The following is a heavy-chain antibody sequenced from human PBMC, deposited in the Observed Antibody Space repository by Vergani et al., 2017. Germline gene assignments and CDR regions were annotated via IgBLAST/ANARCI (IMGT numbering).Heavy chain of an antibody. Sequence: QVQLQESGPGLVKPSETLSLTSTVSGCSISSYYWRWIRQPPGKGLHCIVYIYYSGSTNYNPALKSRVTISVDTSKNQFSLKLSSVTAADTAVYYCAREDSETSPYDILTGYPPDWFDPWGQGTLVTVSS. D-gene: IGHD3-9*01. CDR2: IYYSGST. CDR3: AREDSETSPYDILTGYPPDWFDP. CDR1: GCSISSYY. V-gene: IGHV4-59*01. J-gene: IGHJ5*02.